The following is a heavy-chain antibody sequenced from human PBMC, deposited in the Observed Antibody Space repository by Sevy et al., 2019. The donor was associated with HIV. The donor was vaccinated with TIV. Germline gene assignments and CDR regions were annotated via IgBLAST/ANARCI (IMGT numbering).Heavy chain of an antibody. V-gene: IGHV3-23*01. CDR3: ARPSPRIAASSAAFFDY. J-gene: IGHJ4*02. Sequence: EGSLRLSCAASGFTFSSFAMSWVRQVPGKELEWVSSIDGRGGSTYYADFVKGRVTLSRDNSKNTLFLQMDSLRAEDMAIYYCARPSPRIAASSAAFFDYWGQGTLVTVSS. D-gene: IGHD3-22*01. CDR2: IDGRGGST. CDR1: GFTFSSFA.